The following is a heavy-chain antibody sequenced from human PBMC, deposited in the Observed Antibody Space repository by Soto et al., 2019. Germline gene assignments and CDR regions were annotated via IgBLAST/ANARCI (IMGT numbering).Heavy chain of an antibody. D-gene: IGHD2-15*01. CDR2: INHSGST. Sequence: QVQLQQWGAGLLKPSETLSLTCAVYGGSFSGYYWSWIRQPPGKGLEWIGEINHSGSTNYNPSLKSRVTISVDTSKNQFSLKLSSVTAADTAVYYCARGPFVVVAATGFDYWGQGTLVTVSS. J-gene: IGHJ4*02. V-gene: IGHV4-34*01. CDR3: ARGPFVVVAATGFDY. CDR1: GGSFSGYY.